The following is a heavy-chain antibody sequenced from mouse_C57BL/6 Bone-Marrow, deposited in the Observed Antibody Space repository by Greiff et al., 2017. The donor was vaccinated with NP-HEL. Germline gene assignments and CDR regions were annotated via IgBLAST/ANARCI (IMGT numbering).Heavy chain of an antibody. Sequence: VQLQQPGAELVRPGTSVKLSCKASGYTFTSYWMHWVKQRPGQGLEWIGGIDPSDSYTNYNQKFKGKATLTVDTSSSTAYMQLSSLTSEDSAVYYCASLGYFDYWGQGTTLTVSS. CDR3: ASLGYFDY. V-gene: IGHV1-59*01. CDR2: IDPSDSYT. J-gene: IGHJ2*01. CDR1: GYTFTSYW. D-gene: IGHD4-1*01.